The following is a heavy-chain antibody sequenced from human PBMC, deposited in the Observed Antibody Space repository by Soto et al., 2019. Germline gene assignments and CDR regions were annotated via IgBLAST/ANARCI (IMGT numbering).Heavy chain of an antibody. V-gene: IGHV3-33*08. CDR1: GFTFRNHA. J-gene: IGHJ4*02. CDR3: ARAQGVVIIKDH. D-gene: IGHD2-8*01. CDR2: IWYDGTSK. Sequence: PGGSLRLSCAASGFTFRNHAMHWVRQAPGKGLEWVGLIWYDGTSKYYADSVKGRFTISRDNSKNTLYLEMNSLRVEDTAIYYCARAQGVVIIKDHWGQGTLVTVSS.